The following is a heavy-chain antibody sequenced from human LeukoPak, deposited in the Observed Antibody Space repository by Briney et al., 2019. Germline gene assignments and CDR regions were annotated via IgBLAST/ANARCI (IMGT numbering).Heavy chain of an antibody. D-gene: IGHD3-3*01. CDR2: ISTDGYTT. Sequence: PGGSLRLSCAASGLAFSAYKMHWVRQAPRKGLVWVSRISTDGYTTDYADSVKGRFTISRDNAKNSLYLQMNSLRAEDTAVYYCARGSSDYDFWSGYPDYWGQGTLVTVSS. J-gene: IGHJ4*02. CDR1: GLAFSAYK. V-gene: IGHV3-74*01. CDR3: ARGSSDYDFWSGYPDY.